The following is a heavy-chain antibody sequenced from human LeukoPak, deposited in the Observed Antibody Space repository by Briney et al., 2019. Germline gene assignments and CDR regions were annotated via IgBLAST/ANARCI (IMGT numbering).Heavy chain of an antibody. D-gene: IGHD1-26*01. V-gene: IGHV3-30*19. CDR1: GLTYSNYA. CDR2: ISYDGSNK. J-gene: IGHJ4*02. Sequence: GGSLRLSCAASGLTYSNYAMHWVRQAPGKGLEWVAVISYDGSNKYYADSVKGRFTISRDNSKNTLYLQMNSLRAEDTAVYYCARESLSRYFDYWGQGTLVTVSS. CDR3: ARESLSRYFDY.